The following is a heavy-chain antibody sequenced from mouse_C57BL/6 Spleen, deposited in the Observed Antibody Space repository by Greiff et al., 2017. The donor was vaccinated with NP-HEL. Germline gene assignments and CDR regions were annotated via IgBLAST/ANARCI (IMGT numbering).Heavy chain of an antibody. D-gene: IGHD1-1*01. V-gene: IGHV3-6*01. CDR3: AREGITTVVVGNAMDY. CDR2: ISYDGSN. CDR1: GYSITSGYY. Sequence: EVKLMESGPGLVKPSQSLSLTCSVTGYSITSGYYWNWIRQFPGNKLEWMGYISYDGSNNYNPSLKNRISITRDTSKNQFFLKLNSVTTEDTATYYCAREGITTVVVGNAMDYWGQGTSVTVSS. J-gene: IGHJ4*01.